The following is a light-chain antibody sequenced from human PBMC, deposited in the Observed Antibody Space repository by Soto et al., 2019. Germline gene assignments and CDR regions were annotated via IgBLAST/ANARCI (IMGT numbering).Light chain of an antibody. CDR1: SSDVGGYNY. Sequence: QSALTQPASVSGSPGQSITISCTGTSSDVGGYNYVSWYQQHPGKAPKLMIYDVSSRPSGVSNRFSGSKSGNTASLTISGLQAEDEADYYCAAWDDSLNGYVFGTGTKLTVL. V-gene: IGLV2-14*01. J-gene: IGLJ1*01. CDR2: DVS. CDR3: AAWDDSLNGYV.